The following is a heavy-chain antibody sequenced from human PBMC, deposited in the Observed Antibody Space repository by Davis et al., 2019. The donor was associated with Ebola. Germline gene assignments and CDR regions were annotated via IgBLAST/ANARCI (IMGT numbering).Heavy chain of an antibody. CDR2: ISSNGGST. Sequence: GESLKISCAASGFTFSSYGMHWVRQAPGKGLEYVSAISSNGGSTYYANSVKGRFTISRDNSKNTLYLQMGSLRAEDMAVYYCARERISYGYYYYGMDVWGQGTTVTVSS. J-gene: IGHJ6*02. V-gene: IGHV3-64*01. D-gene: IGHD5-18*01. CDR3: ARERISYGYYYYGMDV. CDR1: GFTFSSYG.